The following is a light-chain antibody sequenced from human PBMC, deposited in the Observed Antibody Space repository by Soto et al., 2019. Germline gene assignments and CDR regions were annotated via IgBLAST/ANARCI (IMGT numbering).Light chain of an antibody. CDR2: NNN. J-gene: IGLJ2*01. CDR1: SSNIGRDT. Sequence: QPVLTQPPSASGTPGKRVTISCSGSSSNIGRDTVNWYQQLPGAALKVLIYNNNRRPSGVPDRFSGSKSGTSGSLAISGLQSADDAHNYCPSGKESMNGPVFGGGTKLTVL. V-gene: IGLV1-44*01. CDR3: PSGKESMNGPV.